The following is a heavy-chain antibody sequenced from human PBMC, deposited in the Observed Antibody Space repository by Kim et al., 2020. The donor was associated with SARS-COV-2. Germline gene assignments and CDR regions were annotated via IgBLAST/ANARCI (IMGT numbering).Heavy chain of an antibody. J-gene: IGHJ6*02. Sequence: GGSPRLSCAASGFSVSNTAMNWVRQAPGKGLEWVAAISGHGRDTYYGDSVKGRLTISRDTSMNALYLQMNSLRPGDTAIYYCAKDIWDYSGMDAWGQGTT. CDR1: GFSVSNTA. D-gene: IGHD3-16*01. CDR3: AKDIWDYSGMDA. CDR2: ISGHGRDT. V-gene: IGHV3-23*01.